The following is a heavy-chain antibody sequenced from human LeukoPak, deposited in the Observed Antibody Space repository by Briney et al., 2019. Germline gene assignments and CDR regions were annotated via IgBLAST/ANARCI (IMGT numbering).Heavy chain of an antibody. J-gene: IGHJ6*02. D-gene: IGHD2-2*01. V-gene: IGHV4-34*01. Sequence: PSETLSLTCAVCGGSFSGYYWSRIRQPPGKGLEWIGEINHSGSTNYNPSLKSRGTISVDTSKNQFSLKLSSVTAADTAVYYCARGRRYCSSTSCYGGKNGMDAWGQGTTVTVSS. CDR3: ARGRRYCSSTSCYGGKNGMDA. CDR2: INHSGST. CDR1: GGSFSGYY.